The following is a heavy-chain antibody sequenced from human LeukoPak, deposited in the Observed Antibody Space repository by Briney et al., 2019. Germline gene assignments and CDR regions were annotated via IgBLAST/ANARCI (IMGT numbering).Heavy chain of an antibody. V-gene: IGHV4-59*01. J-gene: IGHJ6*03. CDR2: IYYSGNT. Sequence: PSETLSLTCSVSGGSISGYYWSWIRQPPGKGLEWIGYIYYSGNTNHNPSLKSRVTIPVDTSKNQFSLKLSSVTAADTAVYYCARIRPPDYYYYYYMDVWGKGTTVTVSS. CDR1: GGSISGYY. CDR3: ARIRPPDYYYYYYMDV.